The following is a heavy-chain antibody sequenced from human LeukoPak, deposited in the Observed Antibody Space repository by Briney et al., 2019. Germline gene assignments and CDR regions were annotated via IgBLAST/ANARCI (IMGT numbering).Heavy chain of an antibody. CDR2: IGAYNGNT. J-gene: IGHJ4*02. D-gene: IGHD2-2*03. CDR3: ARGPGHPMDSDFDY. V-gene: IGHV1-18*03. Sequence: ALVKVSCKASGYTFTSYGISWVRQAPGQGLEWMGWIGAYNGNTNYAQKLQGRVTMTTDTSASTVYMELSSLRSEDMAVYYCARGPGHPMDSDFDYWGQGTLVTVSS. CDR1: GYTFTSYG.